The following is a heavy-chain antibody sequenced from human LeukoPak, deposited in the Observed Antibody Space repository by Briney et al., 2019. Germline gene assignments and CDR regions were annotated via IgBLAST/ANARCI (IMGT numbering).Heavy chain of an antibody. D-gene: IGHD2-2*01. Sequence: ASVKVSCKASGYTLTNYALNWVRQAPGQGLEWMGWINTNTGNPTYAQGFTGRFVFYLDTSVNTAYLQISSLKAEDTAIYYCARVQGYCSTTSCYPHYWGQGTLVTVSS. CDR3: ARVQGYCSTTSCYPHY. CDR2: INTNTGNP. J-gene: IGHJ4*02. CDR1: GYTLTNYA. V-gene: IGHV7-4-1*02.